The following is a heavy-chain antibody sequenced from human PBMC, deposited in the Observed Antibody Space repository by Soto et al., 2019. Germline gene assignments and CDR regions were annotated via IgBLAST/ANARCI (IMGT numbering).Heavy chain of an antibody. V-gene: IGHV4-59*01. CDR3: ARATYSSGWYDYFDY. CDR2: IHYSGST. J-gene: IGHJ4*02. D-gene: IGHD6-19*01. Sequence: SETLSLTCTVSGGSISSYYWNWIRQPPGKGLEWIGYIHYSGSTNYNPSLKSRVTISVDTSKNQFSLKLNSVTAADTAVYYCARATYSSGWYDYFDYWGQGTPVTVSS. CDR1: GGSISSYY.